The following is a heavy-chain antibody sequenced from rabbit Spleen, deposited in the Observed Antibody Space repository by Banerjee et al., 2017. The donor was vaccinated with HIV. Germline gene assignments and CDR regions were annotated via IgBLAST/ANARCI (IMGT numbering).Heavy chain of an antibody. D-gene: IGHD8-1*01. Sequence: QQQLEESGGGLVKPGGTLTLTCTASGFSFSSILWICWVRQAPGEGLEWIACVDTGSSGSTYYASWAKGRFTISKTSSTTVTLQMTRLTAADTATYFCARDTGSSFSSYGMDLWGQGTLVTVS. V-gene: IGHV1S45*01. CDR2: VDTGSSGST. CDR1: GFSFSSILW. J-gene: IGHJ6*01. CDR3: ARDTGSSFSSYGMDL.